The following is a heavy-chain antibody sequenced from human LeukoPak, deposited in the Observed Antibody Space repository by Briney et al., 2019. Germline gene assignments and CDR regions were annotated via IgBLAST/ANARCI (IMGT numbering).Heavy chain of an antibody. CDR2: ISDGGSTI. Sequence: GGSLRLSCTASGFSFSTYEMNWVRQAPGKRLEWVSYISDGGSTIYYAASVKGRFTISRDNAKNSLYLQMNSLRAEDTAVYYCTKDRGSMIRGIIMDGGVDYYDHNDYPANYFDCWGQGILVTVSS. V-gene: IGHV3-48*03. CDR3: TKDRGSMIRGIIMDGGVDYYDHNDYPANYFDC. CDR1: GFSFSTYE. D-gene: IGHD3-10*01. J-gene: IGHJ4*02.